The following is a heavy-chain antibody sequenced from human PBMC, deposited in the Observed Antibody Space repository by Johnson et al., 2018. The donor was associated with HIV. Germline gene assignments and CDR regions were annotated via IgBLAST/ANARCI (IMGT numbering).Heavy chain of an antibody. CDR3: ARRGLANAFDI. CDR2: ISYDGSNK. V-gene: IGHV3-30-3*01. Sequence: QVQLVESGGGVVQPGRSLRLSCAASGFTFSSYAMHWVRQAPGKGLEWVAVISYDGSNKYYADSVKGRFSISRDNATSSVYLQMNSLRAEDTAVYYCARRGLANAFDIWGQGTMVTVSS. J-gene: IGHJ3*02. D-gene: IGHD3-10*01. CDR1: GFTFSSYA.